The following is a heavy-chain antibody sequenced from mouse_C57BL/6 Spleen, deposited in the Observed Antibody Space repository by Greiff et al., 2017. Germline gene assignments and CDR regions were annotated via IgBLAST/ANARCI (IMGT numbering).Heavy chain of an antibody. CDR2: INSDGGST. Sequence: EVKVVESGGGLVQPGESLKLSCESNEYEFPSHDMSWVRKTPEKRLELVAAINSDGGSTYYPDTMERRFIISRDNTKKTLYLQMSSLRSEDTALYYSARQDYGNSWFAYWGQGTLVTVSA. J-gene: IGHJ3*01. CDR1: EYEFPSHD. V-gene: IGHV5-2*01. CDR3: ARQDYGNSWFAY. D-gene: IGHD2-1*01.